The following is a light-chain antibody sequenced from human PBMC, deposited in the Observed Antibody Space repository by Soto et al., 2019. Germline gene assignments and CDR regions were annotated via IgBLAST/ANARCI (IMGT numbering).Light chain of an antibody. J-gene: IGLJ1*01. CDR1: SSNVGGYNY. V-gene: IGLV2-14*01. CDR3: SSYTSSSTRGYFYV. CDR2: EVS. Sequence: QSALTQPASVSGSPGQSITISCTGTSSNVGGYNYVSWYQQHPGKAPKLMIYEVSNRPSGVSNRFSGSKSGNTASLTISGLQAEDEADYYCSSYTSSSTRGYFYVFGTGTKVTVL.